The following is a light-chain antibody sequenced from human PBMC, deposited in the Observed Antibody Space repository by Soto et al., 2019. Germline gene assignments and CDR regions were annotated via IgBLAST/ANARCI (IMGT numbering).Light chain of an antibody. CDR1: QSVSSSY. CDR3: QQYGSSSET. V-gene: IGKV3-20*01. Sequence: EIVLTQSPGTLSLSPGERATLSCRASQSVSSSYLAWYQQKPGQAPRLLIYGASSRATGIPDRFSGSGSGTDFSLTISRLEPEDFAVYYCQQYGSSSETFGQWTKLEIK. J-gene: IGKJ1*01. CDR2: GAS.